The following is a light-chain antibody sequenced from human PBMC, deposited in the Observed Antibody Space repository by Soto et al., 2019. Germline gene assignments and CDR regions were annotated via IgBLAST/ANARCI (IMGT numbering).Light chain of an antibody. CDR3: QQYGSSPRT. CDR1: QSVSSSY. J-gene: IGKJ1*01. V-gene: IGKV3-20*01. Sequence: EIVLTQSPGTLSLSPGERATLSCRASQSVSSSYLAWYQQKPGQAPRLLIYGASSRDPGIPDRFSGSGSGTDFALTISRLEPEDFAVYYGQQYGSSPRTFGQGTKVEIK. CDR2: GAS.